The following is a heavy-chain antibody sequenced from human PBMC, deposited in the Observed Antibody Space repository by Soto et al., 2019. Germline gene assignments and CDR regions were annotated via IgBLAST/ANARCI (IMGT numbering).Heavy chain of an antibody. D-gene: IGHD3-10*01. CDR1: GGSFDDFY. CDR2: ISHDGGT. J-gene: IGHJ6*02. Sequence: QVQLQQWGAGLLRPSETLSLTCAFYGGSFDDFYWSWVRQSPGKGLEWVGEISHDGGTNYSPSLASRVSISVDTSKPQFSLHLRSVTAADTGLYYCARGQLVWYGDLTPYHRDMDVWGQGTTVTVSS. CDR3: ARGQLVWYGDLTPYHRDMDV. V-gene: IGHV4-34*02.